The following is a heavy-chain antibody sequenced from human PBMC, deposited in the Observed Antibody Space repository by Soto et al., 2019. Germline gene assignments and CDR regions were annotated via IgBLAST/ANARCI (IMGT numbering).Heavy chain of an antibody. CDR2: LSSDENNK. J-gene: IGHJ4*02. CDR3: AREDGHFGELVKY. CDR1: GFTFRNYG. V-gene: IGHV3-33*01. D-gene: IGHD3-10*01. Sequence: QVQLVESVGGVVQPGRSLRLSCVASGFTFRNYGMDWVRQAPGKGLEWVALLSSDENNKYYADSVKGRFTISRDISKNTLYLQMDSLRVEDTAVYYCAREDGHFGELVKYWGQGTLVTVSS.